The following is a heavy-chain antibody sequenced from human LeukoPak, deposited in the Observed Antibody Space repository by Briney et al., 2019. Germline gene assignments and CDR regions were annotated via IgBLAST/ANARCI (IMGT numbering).Heavy chain of an antibody. V-gene: IGHV4-59*01. J-gene: IGHJ4*02. D-gene: IGHD5-18*01. CDR2: NSENT. CDR3: ARSHKAMAGEGLFDY. Sequence: PSETLSLTCTVSGGSISSYHWSWIRQPPGKGLEWIGYNSENTNYNPSLKSRVTISVDTSKNQFSLKLSSVTAADTAVYYCARSHKAMAGEGLFDYWGQGTLVTVSS. CDR1: GGSISSYH.